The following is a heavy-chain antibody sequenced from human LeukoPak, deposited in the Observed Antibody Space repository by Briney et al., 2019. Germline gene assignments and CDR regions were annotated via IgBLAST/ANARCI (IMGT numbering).Heavy chain of an antibody. CDR3: ARDGRKGIVGATSVPDY. CDR2: ISPSGVRT. V-gene: IGHV3-23*01. CDR1: GFTFSSYA. J-gene: IGHJ4*02. Sequence: HAGGSLRLSCAASGFTFSSYAISWVRQAPGKGLEWVSAISPSGVRTYYADSVKGRFTISRDNSKNTLYLQMNSLRAEDTAVYYCARDGRKGIVGATSVPDYWGQGTLVTVSS. D-gene: IGHD1-26*01.